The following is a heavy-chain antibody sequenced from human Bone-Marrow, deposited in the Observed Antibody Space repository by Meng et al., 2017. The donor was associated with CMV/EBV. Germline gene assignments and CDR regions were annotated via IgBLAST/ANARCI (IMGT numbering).Heavy chain of an antibody. Sequence: GGSLRLSCVASGFTFTRYWMTWVRQAPGKGLEWVAHIKEDGSERDYVDSAKDRFTISRDNAQKSLYLQMTSLRVEDTAVYYCARVGRGEERKSSRYSQADYWGQGTLVAVSS. J-gene: IGHJ4*02. CDR3: ARVGRGEERKSSRYSQADY. D-gene: IGHD6-19*01. CDR1: GFTFTRYW. CDR2: IKEDGSER. V-gene: IGHV3-7*01.